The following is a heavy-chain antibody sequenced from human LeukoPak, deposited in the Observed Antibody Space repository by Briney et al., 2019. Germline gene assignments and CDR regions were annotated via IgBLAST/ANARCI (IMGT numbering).Heavy chain of an antibody. CDR2: IYTSGST. CDR3: ARDRSIWFGESYYYYYYMDV. J-gene: IGHJ6*03. D-gene: IGHD3-10*01. Sequence: SQTLSLTCTVSGGSISSGSYYWSWIRQPAGKGLEWIGRIYTSGSTNYNPSLKSRVTISVDTSKSQFSLKLSSVTAADTAVYYCARDRSIWFGESYYYYYYMDVWGKGTTVTVSS. CDR1: GGSISSGSYY. V-gene: IGHV4-61*02.